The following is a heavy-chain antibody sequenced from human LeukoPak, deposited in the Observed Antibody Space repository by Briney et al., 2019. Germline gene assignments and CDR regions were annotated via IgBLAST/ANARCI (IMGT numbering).Heavy chain of an antibody. CDR1: GFTFSSYA. CDR2: ISGSGGST. CDR3: AKVVGVGYPAGGIDY. D-gene: IGHD5-18*01. V-gene: IGHV3-23*01. J-gene: IGHJ4*02. Sequence: GGSLRHSCAASGFTFSSYAMSWVRLAPGEGLEWVSAISGSGGSTYYADSVKGRFTISRDNSKNTLYLQMNSLRAEDTAVYYCAKVVGVGYPAGGIDYWGQGTLVTVSS.